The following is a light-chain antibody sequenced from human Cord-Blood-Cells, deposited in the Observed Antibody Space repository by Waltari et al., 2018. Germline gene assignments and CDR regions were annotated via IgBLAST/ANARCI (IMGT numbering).Light chain of an antibody. Sequence: QSVLTQPPSASGTPGQRVTISCSGSSSNIGRNYVNWYQQRPGTAPKLLIYRNNQRPSGVPDRFSGSKSGTSASLAISGLRSEDEADYYCAAWDDSLSGPVFGGGTKLTVL. CDR2: RNN. CDR3: AAWDDSLSGPV. J-gene: IGLJ3*02. CDR1: SSNIGRNY. V-gene: IGLV1-47*01.